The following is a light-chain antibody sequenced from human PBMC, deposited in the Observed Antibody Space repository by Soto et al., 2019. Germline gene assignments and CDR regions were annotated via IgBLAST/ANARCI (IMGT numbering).Light chain of an antibody. Sequence: QSALTQPPSASGSPGQSVTISCTGSSSDVGGYNYVSWYQQHPGKAPKLMIYEVSKRPSGVPDRLSGSKSGNTAPLAGSGLRAEDEGDYYCSSYGGSNTVVFGGGTKLTVL. J-gene: IGLJ2*01. CDR2: EVS. CDR3: SSYGGSNTVV. CDR1: SSDVGGYNY. V-gene: IGLV2-8*01.